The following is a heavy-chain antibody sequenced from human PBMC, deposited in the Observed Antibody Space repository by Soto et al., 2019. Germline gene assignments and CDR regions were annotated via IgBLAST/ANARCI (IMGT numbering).Heavy chain of an antibody. CDR1: GGSISTYY. V-gene: IGHV4-59*01. D-gene: IGHD3-10*01. Sequence: ETLSLTCTVSGGSISTYYWSWIRRPPGKGLEWIGYIYNSGSTHSNPSLQSRVTISVDTSKNQFSLKLSSVTAADTAIYYCARARITMVREVIKYNMDVWGQGTTVTISS. CDR3: ARARITMVREVIKYNMDV. J-gene: IGHJ6*02. CDR2: IYNSGST.